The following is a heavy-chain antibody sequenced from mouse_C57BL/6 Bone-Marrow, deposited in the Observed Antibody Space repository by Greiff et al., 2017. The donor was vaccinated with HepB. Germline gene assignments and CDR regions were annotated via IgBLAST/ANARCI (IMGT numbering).Heavy chain of an antibody. D-gene: IGHD2-3*01. CDR2: CFPGSGST. CDR3: ARYPYDGYYGVSYAMDY. V-gene: IGHV1-56*01. Sequence: QVPLQQSGPELVRPGASVKISCNAPGYTFTSHWMQWVRQRPGQGLEWNGECFPGSGSTYYNEQFKGKAKLTVVTSSSTADMQLSSLTSEDSAVYFCARYPYDGYYGVSYAMDYWGQGTSVTVSS. J-gene: IGHJ4*01. CDR1: GYTFTSHW.